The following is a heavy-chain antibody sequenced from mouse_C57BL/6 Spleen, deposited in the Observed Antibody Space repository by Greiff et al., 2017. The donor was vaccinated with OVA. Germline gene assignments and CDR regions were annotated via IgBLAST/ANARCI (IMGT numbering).Heavy chain of an antibody. D-gene: IGHD2-3*01. V-gene: IGHV2-9*01. CDR2: IWGGGST. Sequence: VQGVESGPGLVAPSQSLSITCTVSGFSLTSSGVDWVRQPPGKGLEWLGVIWGGGSTNYNSALMSRLSISKDNSKSQVFLKMNSLQTDDTAMYYCAKHSDGYYRDWYFDVWGTGTTVTVSS. CDR3: AKHSDGYYRDWYFDV. CDR1: GFSLTSSG. J-gene: IGHJ1*03.